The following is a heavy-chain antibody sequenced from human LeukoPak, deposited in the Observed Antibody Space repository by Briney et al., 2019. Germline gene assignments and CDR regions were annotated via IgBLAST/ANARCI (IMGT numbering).Heavy chain of an antibody. J-gene: IGHJ6*04. CDR1: GFTFSSYW. V-gene: IGHV3-7*03. CDR3: ARRALRYCSSTSCPAQYYGVDV. CDR2: IKEDGSEK. Sequence: GGSLSLSCAASGFTFSSYWMSWVRQAPGKGLEWVANIKEDGSEKYYVDSVKGRFTISRDNAKNSLYLQTNSLRAEDTAVYYCARRALRYCSSTSCPAQYYGVDVWGKGTTVTVSS. D-gene: IGHD2-2*01.